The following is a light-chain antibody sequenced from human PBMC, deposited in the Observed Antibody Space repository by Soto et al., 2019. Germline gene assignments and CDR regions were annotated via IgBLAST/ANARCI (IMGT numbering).Light chain of an antibody. CDR3: QQYNNWPPAT. J-gene: IGKJ4*01. CDR2: GAS. CDR1: QSVGSK. Sequence: EIVMTQSPATLSVSPVERATLSCRASQSVGSKLAWYQQKPGQAPRLLIYGASTRATGIPARFSGSGSGTEFTLTISSLQSEDFALYYCQQYNNWPPATFGGGTKVDIK. V-gene: IGKV3-15*01.